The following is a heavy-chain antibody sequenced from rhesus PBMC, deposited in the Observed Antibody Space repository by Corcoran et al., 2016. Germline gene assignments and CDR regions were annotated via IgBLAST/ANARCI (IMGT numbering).Heavy chain of an antibody. CDR1: GYSISSGYG. CDR2: IFGGAGTT. J-gene: IGHJ4*01. D-gene: IGHD6S26*01. V-gene: IGHV4-127*01. CDR3: LSSGWSGF. Sequence: QVQLQESGPGLAKPSETLSLTCAVSGYSISSGYGWGWIRQPPGKGLEWIGQIFGGAGTTYYNPSLKSRVTVSKDTSKNQFSLRLTSVTAADTAVYYCLSSGWSGFWGQGVLVTVSS.